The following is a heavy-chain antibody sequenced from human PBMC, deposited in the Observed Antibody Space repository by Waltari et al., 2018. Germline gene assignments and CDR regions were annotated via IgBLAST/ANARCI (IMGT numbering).Heavy chain of an antibody. CDR1: GLNIITTY. D-gene: IGHD3-3*01. CDR3: ARDHHVLRFSYGLDV. Sequence: EEQLVESGGGLVQPGGSLRLSCAVSGLNIITTYMSWVRQAPGKGLEWVSVIYSGGNKYYADSVKGRFIISRDTSKNTLYLQMNSLRAEDTAIYYCARDHHVLRFSYGLDVWGQGTTVTVSS. J-gene: IGHJ6*02. V-gene: IGHV3-66*01. CDR2: IYSGGNK.